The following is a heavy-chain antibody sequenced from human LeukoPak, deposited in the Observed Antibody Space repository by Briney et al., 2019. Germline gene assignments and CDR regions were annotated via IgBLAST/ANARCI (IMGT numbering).Heavy chain of an antibody. CDR2: ISAYNGNT. CDR1: GYTFTSYG. Sequence: GASVKVSCKASGYTFTSYGISWVRQAPGQGLEWMRWISAYNGNTNYAQKLQGRVTMTTDTSTSTAYMELRSLRSDDTAVYYCARESLGYSSSSYYFDYWGQGTLVTVSS. J-gene: IGHJ4*02. D-gene: IGHD6-6*01. CDR3: ARESLGYSSSSYYFDY. V-gene: IGHV1-18*01.